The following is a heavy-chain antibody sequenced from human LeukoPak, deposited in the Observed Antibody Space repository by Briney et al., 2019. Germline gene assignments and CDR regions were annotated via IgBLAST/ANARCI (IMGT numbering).Heavy chain of an antibody. CDR3: ARLEADYYSSGYYHFDY. CDR2: IYYSGST. Sequence: SETLSLTCTVSGGSISSSSYYWGWIRQPPGKGLEWIGSIYYSGSTYYNPSLKSRVTISVDTSKNQFSLKLSSVTAADTAVYYCARLEADYYSSGYYHFDYWGQGTLVTVSS. CDR1: GGSISSSSYY. J-gene: IGHJ4*02. D-gene: IGHD3-22*01. V-gene: IGHV4-39*01.